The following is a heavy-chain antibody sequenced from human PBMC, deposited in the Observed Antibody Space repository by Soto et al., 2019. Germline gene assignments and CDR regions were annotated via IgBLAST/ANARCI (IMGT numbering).Heavy chain of an antibody. Sequence: ASVKVSCKASGYIFTTYAVHWVRQAPGQRLEWMGWINGGNGNTKYSQKFQGRVTITRDTSASTAYMQLSSLRSEDTAVYYCARRGTPVFHQDWFGAWGQGSLVTVS. CDR2: INGGNGNT. V-gene: IGHV1-3*01. J-gene: IGHJ5*02. D-gene: IGHD3-16*01. CDR3: ARRGTPVFHQDWFGA. CDR1: GYIFTTYA.